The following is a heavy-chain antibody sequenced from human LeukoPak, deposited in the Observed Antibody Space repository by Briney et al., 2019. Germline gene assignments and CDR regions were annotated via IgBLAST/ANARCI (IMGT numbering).Heavy chain of an antibody. J-gene: IGHJ4*02. D-gene: IGHD6-19*01. CDR1: GVSFSGYY. V-gene: IGHV4-34*01. CDR3: ARKEYGSGWYIAGQFDY. CDR2: INHSGST. Sequence: PSETLSLTCAVYGVSFSGYYWSWLRQPPGKGLEWIGEINHSGSTNYNPSLKSRVTISVDTSKNQFSLKLSSVTAADTAVYYCARKEYGSGWYIAGQFDYWGQGTLVTVSS.